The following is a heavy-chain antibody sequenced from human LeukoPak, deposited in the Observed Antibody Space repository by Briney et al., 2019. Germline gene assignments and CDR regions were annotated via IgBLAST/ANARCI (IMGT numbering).Heavy chain of an antibody. CDR2: IHYSGST. J-gene: IGHJ4*02. V-gene: IGHV4-59*08. D-gene: IGHD1-26*01. CDR3: ARHVSSGGTYAHFDY. CDR1: GSMYNYY. Sequence: SETLSLTCTVGGSMYNYYWSWIRQPPGKGLEWIGYIHYSGSTNYNPSLKSRVTMSLDTSKNQVSLKVNSVTAADTAVYYCARHVSSGGTYAHFDYWGQGTLVTVPS.